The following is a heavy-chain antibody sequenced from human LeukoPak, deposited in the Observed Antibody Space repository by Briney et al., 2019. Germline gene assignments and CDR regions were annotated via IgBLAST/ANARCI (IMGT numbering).Heavy chain of an antibody. J-gene: IGHJ3*02. CDR3: ARFLVIGAFDI. V-gene: IGHV4-59*01. CDR2: IYYSGST. D-gene: IGHD3-22*01. Sequence: SETLSLTCAVYGGSFSGYYWSWIRQPPGKGLEWIGYIYYSGSTNYNPSLKSRVTISVDTSKNQFSLKLSSVTAADTAVYYCARFLVIGAFDIWGQGTMVTVSS. CDR1: GGSFSGYY.